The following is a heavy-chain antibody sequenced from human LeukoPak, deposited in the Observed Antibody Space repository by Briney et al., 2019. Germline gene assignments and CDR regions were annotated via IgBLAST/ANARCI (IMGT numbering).Heavy chain of an antibody. CDR2: IYYSGST. J-gene: IGHJ4*02. CDR1: GGSISSYY. CDR3: ARHSENYFYFDY. V-gene: IGHV4-59*08. Sequence: SETLSLTCTVSGGSISSYYWSWIRQPPGKGLEWIGYIYYSGSTKYNPSLKGRVTISVDTSKNQFSLKLSSVTAADTAVYYCARHSENYFYFDYWGQGTLVSVSS. D-gene: IGHD1-26*01.